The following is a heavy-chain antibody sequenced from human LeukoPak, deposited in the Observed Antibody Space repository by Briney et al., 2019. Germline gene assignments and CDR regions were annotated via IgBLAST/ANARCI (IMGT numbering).Heavy chain of an antibody. J-gene: IGHJ4*02. CDR2: MSSCGSTI. CDR3: ARFEDQLLHFDG. CDR1: GFTFSSYE. V-gene: IGHV3-48*03. Sequence: GGSLRLSCAASGFTFSSYEMNWVRQAPGKGLEWVSYMSSCGSTIYYADCVKGRFTISRHNTKNSLYLQMNSLRAEDTSVYYCARFEDQLLHFDGCSQGTLVTVSS. D-gene: IGHD2-2*01.